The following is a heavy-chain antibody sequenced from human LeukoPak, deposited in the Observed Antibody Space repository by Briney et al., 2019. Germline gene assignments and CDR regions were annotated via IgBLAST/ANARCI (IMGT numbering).Heavy chain of an antibody. Sequence: SETLSLTCAVSDYSISSGHYWAWIRPPPGKGLEWIGSIFHSGGAYYSPSLMSRVTISVDTSKNQLSLTLRSVTAADTAVFYCERSSYTSGSFFGYDYWGLGTLVTVSS. CDR2: IFHSGGA. CDR3: ERSSYTSGSFFGYDY. D-gene: IGHD3-10*01. V-gene: IGHV4-38-2*01. J-gene: IGHJ4*02. CDR1: DYSISSGHY.